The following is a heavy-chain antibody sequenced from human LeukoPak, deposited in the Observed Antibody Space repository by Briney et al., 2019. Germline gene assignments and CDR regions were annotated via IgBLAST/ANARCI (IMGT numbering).Heavy chain of an antibody. J-gene: IGHJ4*02. CDR1: GGPFSGYY. CDR2: INHSGST. D-gene: IGHD4-23*01. V-gene: IGHV4-34*01. Sequence: SETLSLTCAVYGGPFSGYYWSWIRQPPGKGLEWIGEINHSGSTNYNPSLKSRVTISVDTSKNQFSLKLSSVTAADTAVYYCARGGLRWFFDYWGQGTLVTVSS. CDR3: ARGGLRWFFDY.